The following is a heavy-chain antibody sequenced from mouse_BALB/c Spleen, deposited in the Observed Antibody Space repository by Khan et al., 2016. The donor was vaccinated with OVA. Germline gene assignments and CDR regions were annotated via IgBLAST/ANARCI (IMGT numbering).Heavy chain of an antibody. V-gene: IGHV1-85*01. D-gene: IGHD1-1*02. CDR1: GYTFTSYD. Sequence: QVQLKQSGAELVKPGASVKLSCKASGYTFTSYDINWVRQRPEQGLEWIGWIFPGDDSTKYNEKFKGKATLTTDKSSSTAYMQISRLTSEDSAVYFCARHSYGGNLYWYFDVWGPGTPVTVSS. CDR3: ARHSYGGNLYWYFDV. J-gene: IGHJ1*01. CDR2: IFPGDDST.